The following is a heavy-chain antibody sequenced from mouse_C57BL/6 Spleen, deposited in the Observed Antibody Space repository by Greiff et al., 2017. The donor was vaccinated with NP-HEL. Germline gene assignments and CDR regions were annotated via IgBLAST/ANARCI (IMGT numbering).Heavy chain of an antibody. V-gene: IGHV1-54*01. Sequence: VQLQQSGAELVRPGTSVKVSCKASGYAFTNYLIEWVKQRPGQGLEWIGVINPGSGGTNYNEKFKGKATLTADKSSSTAYMQRSSLTSEDSAVYFCARGHYDYPWFAYWGQGTLVTVSA. J-gene: IGHJ3*01. CDR1: GYAFTNYL. CDR3: ARGHYDYPWFAY. D-gene: IGHD2-4*01. CDR2: INPGSGGT.